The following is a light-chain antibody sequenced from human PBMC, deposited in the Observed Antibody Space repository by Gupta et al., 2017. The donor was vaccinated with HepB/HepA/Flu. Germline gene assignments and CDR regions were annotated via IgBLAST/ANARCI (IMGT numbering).Light chain of an antibody. J-gene: IGKJ1*01. Sequence: DLVMSPSPLSLRVTPGEPAPSSCRSRQILLHRNGYNSLDWYLQKPGQSPQLLIYLGSNRASGVPDRFSGSGSGTDFTLKISRVEAEDVGVYYCLQALQAPLTFGQGTSVEIK. CDR1: QILLHRNGYNS. CDR2: LGS. V-gene: IGKV2-28*01. CDR3: LQALQAPLT.